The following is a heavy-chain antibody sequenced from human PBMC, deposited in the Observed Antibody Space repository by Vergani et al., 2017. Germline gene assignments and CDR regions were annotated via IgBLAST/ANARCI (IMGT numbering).Heavy chain of an antibody. CDR1: GFTFSSYA. Sequence: EVQLLQSEGAVVQPGGSLRLSCVASGFTFSSYAMSWVRQVNGQGLEWVTSIKNTGDSTHYADSVKGRFTISRDNSKNTLYLQMNILGLEDTAVYYCGRGSDNYNWGQGTLVTVSS. D-gene: IGHD5-24*01. CDR3: GRGSDNYN. J-gene: IGHJ4*02. CDR2: IKNTGDST. V-gene: IGHV3-23*01.